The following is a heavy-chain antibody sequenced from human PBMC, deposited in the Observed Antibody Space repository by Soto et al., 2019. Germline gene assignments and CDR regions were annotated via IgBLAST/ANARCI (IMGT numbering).Heavy chain of an antibody. CDR1: GFTFSSYA. V-gene: IGHV3-23*01. CDR2: ISGSGGST. CDR3: AKDTNYDFWSGYLKG. D-gene: IGHD3-3*01. J-gene: IGHJ4*02. Sequence: GGSLRLSCAASGFTFSSYAMSWVRQAPGKGLEWVSAISGSGGSTYYADSVKGRFTISRDNAKNTLYLQMNSLRAEDTALYYCAKDTNYDFWSGYLKGWGQGTLVTVSS.